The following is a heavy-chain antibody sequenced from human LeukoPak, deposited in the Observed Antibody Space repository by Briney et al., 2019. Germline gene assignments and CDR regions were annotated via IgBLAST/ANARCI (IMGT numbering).Heavy chain of an antibody. V-gene: IGHV3-23*01. CDR1: GFTFSSYA. Sequence: GGSLRLSCAASGFTFSSYAMSWVRQAPGKGLEWVSAISGSGGSTYYADSVKGRFTISRDNSKSTLYLQMNSLRAEDTAVYYCAKVLADYYYDSSGYYQYWGQGTLVTVSS. CDR2: ISGSGGST. D-gene: IGHD3-22*01. CDR3: AKVLADYYYDSSGYYQY. J-gene: IGHJ4*02.